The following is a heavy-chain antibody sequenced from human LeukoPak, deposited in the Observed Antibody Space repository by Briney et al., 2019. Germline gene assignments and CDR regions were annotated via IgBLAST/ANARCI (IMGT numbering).Heavy chain of an antibody. Sequence: GGSLRLSCGASGFTFSTHDMHWVRQAPGKGLEWVSSISSSSSYIYYADSVKGRFTISRDNSKNTLYLQMNSLRTEDTAVYSCAKSSWCSGGSCYSGLRYWGQGTLVTVSS. CDR1: GFTFSTHD. J-gene: IGHJ4*02. D-gene: IGHD2-15*01. V-gene: IGHV3-21*01. CDR3: AKSSWCSGGSCYSGLRY. CDR2: ISSSSSYI.